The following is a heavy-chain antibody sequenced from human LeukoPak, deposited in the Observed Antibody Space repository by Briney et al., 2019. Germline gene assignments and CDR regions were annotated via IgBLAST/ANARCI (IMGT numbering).Heavy chain of an antibody. J-gene: IGHJ4*02. CDR1: GGSISSYY. V-gene: IGHV4-39*01. CDR3: ARLSYGDYLRMAYFDH. D-gene: IGHD4-17*01. Sequence: SETLSLTCTVSGGSISSYYWSWIRQPPGKGLEWIGSIYSSGSTYYNPSLKSRVTISVDTSKNQFSLKLSSVTATDTAVYYCARLSYGDYLRMAYFDHWGQGTLVTVSS. CDR2: IYSSGST.